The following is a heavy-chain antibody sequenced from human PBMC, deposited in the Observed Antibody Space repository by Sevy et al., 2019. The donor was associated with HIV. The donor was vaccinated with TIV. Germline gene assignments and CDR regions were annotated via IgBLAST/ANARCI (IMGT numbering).Heavy chain of an antibody. V-gene: IGHV3-23*01. CDR2: ISGSGGST. J-gene: IGHJ4*01. CDR1: GFTFSSYA. Sequence: GGSLRLSCAASGFTFSSYAMSWVRQAPGKGLEWISAISGSGGSTFYAASVKGRFTISRDNSKNTLYLQMNSMRAEDTAVYYCAKKSTPDGEAAAGPFEYWGQGTLVTVSS. CDR3: AKKSTPDGEAAAGPFEY. D-gene: IGHD6-13*01.